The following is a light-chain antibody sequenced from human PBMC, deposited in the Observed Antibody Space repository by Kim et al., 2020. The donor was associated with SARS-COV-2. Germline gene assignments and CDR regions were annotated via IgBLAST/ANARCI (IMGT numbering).Light chain of an antibody. Sequence: SYELTQPPSVSVAPGKTASMTCGGNNLEIKTVHWYQQKPGQAPVLVISFDSDRPSGIPDRFSGSKSGNTATLTISRVETGDEADYYCQVWDTSDHWVFGGGTQLTVL. CDR3: QVWDTSDHWV. CDR1: NLEIKT. V-gene: IGLV3-21*04. J-gene: IGLJ3*02. CDR2: FDS.